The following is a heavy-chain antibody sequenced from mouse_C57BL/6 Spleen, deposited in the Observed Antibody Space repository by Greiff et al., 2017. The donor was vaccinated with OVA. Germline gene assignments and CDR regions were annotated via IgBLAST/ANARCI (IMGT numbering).Heavy chain of an antibody. CDR1: GFSLTSYA. Sequence: LQLVESGPGLVAPSQSLSITCTVPGFSLTSYAISWVRQPPGKGLEWLGVIWTGGGTHYNSALKSRLSISKDNSKSQVFLKMNSMQTDDTARYDCARESGWLLYYAMDYWGQGASVTVSS. J-gene: IGHJ4*01. D-gene: IGHD2-3*01. CDR3: ARESGWLLYYAMDY. CDR2: IWTGGGT. V-gene: IGHV2-9-1*01.